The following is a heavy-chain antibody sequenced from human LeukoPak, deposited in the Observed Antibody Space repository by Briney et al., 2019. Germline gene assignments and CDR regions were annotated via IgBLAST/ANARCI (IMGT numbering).Heavy chain of an antibody. CDR3: AGGRYYGMDV. J-gene: IGHJ6*02. CDR2: VNSDGSST. Sequence: GGSLRLSCAASGFTFTSYWMHWVRQAPGKELVWVSRVNSDGSSTTYADSVKGRFTISRDNAKNTLYLQMNSLRAEDTAVYYCAGGRYYGMDVWGQGTTVTVSS. CDR1: GFTFTSYW. V-gene: IGHV3-74*01. D-gene: IGHD3-16*01.